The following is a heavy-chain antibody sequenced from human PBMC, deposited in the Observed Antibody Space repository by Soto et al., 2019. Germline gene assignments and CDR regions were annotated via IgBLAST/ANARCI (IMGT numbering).Heavy chain of an antibody. CDR2: ISGSGDSP. CDR3: AKGGTSGLYYFDY. CDR1: GFTFSNYA. D-gene: IGHD6-19*01. V-gene: IGHV3-23*01. Sequence: PGGSLRLSCAASGFTFSNYAISWVRQAPGKGLEWVSIISGSGDSPYYADSVKGRFTISRDNSRNTLYLQMNSLRAGDSAKYYCAKGGTSGLYYFDYWGPGTLVTVSS. J-gene: IGHJ4*02.